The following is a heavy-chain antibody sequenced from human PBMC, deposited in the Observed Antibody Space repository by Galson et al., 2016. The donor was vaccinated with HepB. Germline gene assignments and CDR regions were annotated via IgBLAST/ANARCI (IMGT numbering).Heavy chain of an antibody. CDR3: ARDHGGYNSMDY. CDR2: IRGNGGAP. CDR1: GFTFSSYW. J-gene: IGHJ4*02. Sequence: SLRLSCAASGFTFSSYWVHWFRQAPGKGLVWVSRIRGNGGAPSYADSVRGRFTISRDNAKNTLYLQMNSLRVEDTAVYYCARDHGGYNSMDYWGQGTLVTVSS. V-gene: IGHV3-74*01. D-gene: IGHD5-24*01.